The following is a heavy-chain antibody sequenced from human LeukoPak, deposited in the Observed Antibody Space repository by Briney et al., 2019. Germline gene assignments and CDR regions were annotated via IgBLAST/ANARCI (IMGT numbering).Heavy chain of an antibody. Sequence: PGGSLRLSCAASGFTFSSYWMSWVRQAPGKGLEWVANIKQDGSQKYYMDSVKGRVTISRDNAKNSVDLQMNSLRAEDTAVYYCARENDGFDLWGQGTMVTVSS. CDR2: IKQDGSQK. V-gene: IGHV3-7*04. J-gene: IGHJ3*01. CDR3: ARENDGFDL. CDR1: GFTFSSYW.